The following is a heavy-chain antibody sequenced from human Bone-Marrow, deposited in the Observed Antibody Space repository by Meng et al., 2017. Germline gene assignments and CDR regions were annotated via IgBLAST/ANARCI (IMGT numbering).Heavy chain of an antibody. CDR2: INTNTGNP. CDR1: GYTFTSYA. Sequence: ASVKVSCKASGYTFTSYAMNWLRQAPGQGLEWMGWINTNTGNPTYAQGFTGRFVFSLDTSVSTAYLQISSLKAEDTAVYYCAILAEQQLALFDYWGQGTRVTVSS. CDR3: AILAEQQLALFDY. J-gene: IGHJ4*01. V-gene: IGHV7-4-1*02. D-gene: IGHD6-13*01.